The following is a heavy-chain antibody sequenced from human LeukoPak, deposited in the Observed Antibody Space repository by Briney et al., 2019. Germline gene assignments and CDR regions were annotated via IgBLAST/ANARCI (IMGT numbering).Heavy chain of an antibody. CDR1: VGTLNSYG. CDR2: IIPILGTE. D-gene: IGHD5-12*01. CDR3: VRGARPPNYYYYMDV. J-gene: IGHJ6*03. Sequence: SVKVSCKASVGTLNSYGIIWVRQAPGQGLEWMGGIIPILGTENYAQTFWGGVTITADKSPRTAYMELSRLRSEGTAGYYFVRGARPPNYYYYMDVWGKGTTVTVSS. V-gene: IGHV1-69*06.